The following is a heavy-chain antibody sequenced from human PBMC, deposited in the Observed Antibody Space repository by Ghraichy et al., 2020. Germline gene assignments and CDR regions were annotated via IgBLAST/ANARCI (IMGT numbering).Heavy chain of an antibody. CDR1: GGTFSSYA. CDR2: IIPIFGTA. J-gene: IGHJ2*01. CDR3: ARLPYDSSGYYYVAQNWYFDL. Sequence: SVKVSCKASGGTFSSYAISWVRQAPGQGLEWMGGIIPIFGTANYAQKFQGRVTITADESTSTAYMELSSLRSEDTAVYYCARLPYDSSGYYYVAQNWYFDLWGRGTLVTVSS. D-gene: IGHD3-22*01. V-gene: IGHV1-69*13.